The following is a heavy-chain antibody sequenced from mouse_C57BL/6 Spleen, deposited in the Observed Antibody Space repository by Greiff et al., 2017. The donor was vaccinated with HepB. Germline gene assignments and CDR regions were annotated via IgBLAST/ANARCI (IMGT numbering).Heavy chain of an antibody. J-gene: IGHJ2*01. CDR3: TRAPHSNYFDY. D-gene: IGHD2-5*01. CDR2: ISSGGDYI. V-gene: IGHV5-9-1*02. Sequence: EVMLVESGEGLVKPGGSLKLSCAASGFTFSSYAMSWVRQTPEKRLEWVAYISSGGDYIYYADTVKGRFTISRDNARNTLYLQMSSLKSEDTAMYYCTRAPHSNYFDYWGQGTTLTVSS. CDR1: GFTFSSYA.